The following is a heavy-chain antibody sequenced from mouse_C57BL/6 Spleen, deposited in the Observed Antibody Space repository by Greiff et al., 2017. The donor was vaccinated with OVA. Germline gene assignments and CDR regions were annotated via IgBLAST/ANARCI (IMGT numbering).Heavy chain of an antibody. D-gene: IGHD2-3*01. J-gene: IGHJ2*01. CDR3: AREDEGYYVN. Sequence: EVMLVESGGGLVKPGGSLKLSCAASGFTFSSYAMSWVRQTPEKRLEWVATISDGGSYTYYPDNVKGRFTISRDNAKNNLYLQMSHLKSEDTAMYYCAREDEGYYVNWGQGTTLTVSS. CDR1: GFTFSSYA. V-gene: IGHV5-4*01. CDR2: ISDGGSYT.